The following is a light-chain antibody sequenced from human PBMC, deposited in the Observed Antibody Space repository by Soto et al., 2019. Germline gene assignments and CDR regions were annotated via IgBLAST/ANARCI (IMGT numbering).Light chain of an antibody. J-gene: IGKJ1*01. CDR2: GAS. CDR3: QQYSNWPPET. V-gene: IGKV3-15*01. CDR1: QSVSSN. Sequence: EIVMTQSPATLSVSPGERATLSCRDSQSVSSNLAWYQQKPGQAPRLLIYGASTRATGIPARFSGSGSGTEFTLTISSLQSEDFAVYYCQQYSNWPPETFGQGTKV.